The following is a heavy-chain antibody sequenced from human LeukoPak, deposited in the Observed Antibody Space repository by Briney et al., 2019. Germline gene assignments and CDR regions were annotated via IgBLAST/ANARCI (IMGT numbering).Heavy chain of an antibody. D-gene: IGHD2-2*01. J-gene: IGHJ4*02. Sequence: GRSLRLSCAASGFTFSTYALHWVRQAPGKGLDWVAVISNDASIKYYADSVKGRFTIPRDNSKSTLFLQMNSLRIDDTAVYYCARASVGAPAASPIDYWGQGTLVTVSS. CDR3: ARASVGAPAASPIDY. CDR1: GFTFSTYA. CDR2: ISNDASIK. V-gene: IGHV3-30-3*01.